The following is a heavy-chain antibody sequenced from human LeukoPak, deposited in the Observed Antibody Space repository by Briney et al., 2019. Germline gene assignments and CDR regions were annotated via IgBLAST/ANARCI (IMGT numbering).Heavy chain of an antibody. Sequence: SETLSLTCTVSGGSISSYYWSWVRQPPGKGLEWIGYIYYSGSTNYNPSLESRVTISVDTPMNQFSLKLSSVTAADTAVYYCARARATNYFDYWGQGTLVTVSS. D-gene: IGHD5-12*01. J-gene: IGHJ4*02. CDR2: IYYSGST. CDR3: ARARATNYFDY. CDR1: GGSISSYY. V-gene: IGHV4-59*08.